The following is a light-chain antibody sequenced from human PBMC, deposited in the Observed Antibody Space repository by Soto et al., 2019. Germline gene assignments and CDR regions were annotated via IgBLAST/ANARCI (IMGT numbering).Light chain of an antibody. V-gene: IGKV3-11*01. J-gene: IGKJ5*01. CDR1: QSVSSY. CDR2: DAS. CDR3: QQHSNWPIT. Sequence: EIVLTQSPATLSLSPGERATLSCRASQSVSSYLVWYQQKPGQAPRLLIYDASKRDTGSPARFSGSGSGTDFTLTISSLEPEDFAVYYCQQHSNWPITFGQGTRREI.